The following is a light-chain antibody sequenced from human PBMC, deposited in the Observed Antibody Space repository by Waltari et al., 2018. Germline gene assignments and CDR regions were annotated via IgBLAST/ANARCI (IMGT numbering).Light chain of an antibody. Sequence: DIVMTTYSASLAVSLGERATINCKSSQRVLYSSNNKNYLDWYQQKPGQPPKLLIYWASTRESGVPDRFSGSGSVTDFTLTISSLQAEDVAVYYCHQYYSTPPTFGPGTKVDSK. CDR3: HQYYSTPPT. CDR2: WAS. CDR1: QRVLYSSNNKNY. V-gene: IGKV4-1*01. J-gene: IGKJ3*01.